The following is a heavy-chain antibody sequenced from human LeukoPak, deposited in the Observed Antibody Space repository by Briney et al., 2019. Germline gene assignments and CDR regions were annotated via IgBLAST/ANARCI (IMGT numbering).Heavy chain of an antibody. CDR3: ARVRGYCSGGSCYYYGMDV. J-gene: IGHJ6*02. Sequence: SQTLSLTCAISGDSVSSNSAAWNWIRQSPSRGLEWLGRTYYRSKWYNDYAVSVKSRITINPDTSKDQFSLQLNSVTPEDTAVYYCARVRGYCSGGSCYYYGMDVWGQGTTVTVSS. D-gene: IGHD2-15*01. CDR1: GDSVSSNSAA. CDR2: TYYRSKWYN. V-gene: IGHV6-1*01.